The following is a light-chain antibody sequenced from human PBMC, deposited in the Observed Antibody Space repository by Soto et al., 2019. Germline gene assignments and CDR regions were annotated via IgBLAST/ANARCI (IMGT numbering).Light chain of an antibody. Sequence: QSALTQPASVAGSPGQSITISCTGTSSDVGTYKFVSWYQQHPGKAPKLMIYEGSKRPSGVSARFSGSKSGNTASLTISGLQAEDEADYYCCSYSTGSTLLFGGGTKLTV. CDR2: EGS. CDR1: SSDVGTYKF. CDR3: CSYSTGSTLL. J-gene: IGLJ2*01. V-gene: IGLV2-23*01.